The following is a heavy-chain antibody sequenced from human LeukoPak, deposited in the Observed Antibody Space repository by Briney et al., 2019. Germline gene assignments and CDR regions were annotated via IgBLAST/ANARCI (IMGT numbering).Heavy chain of an antibody. J-gene: IGHJ4*02. Sequence: GGSLRLSCAASGFTFTSYAMSWVRQAPGKGLEWVSAISGSGGSTYYADSVKGRFTISRDNSKNTLYLQMNSLRAEDTAVYYCAKRSVAGTGYYFDCWGQGTLVTASS. CDR3: AKRSVAGTGYYFDC. V-gene: IGHV3-23*01. CDR2: ISGSGGST. CDR1: GFTFTSYA. D-gene: IGHD6-19*01.